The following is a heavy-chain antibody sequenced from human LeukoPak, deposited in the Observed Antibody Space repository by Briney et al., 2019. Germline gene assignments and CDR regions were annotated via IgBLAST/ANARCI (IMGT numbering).Heavy chain of an antibody. CDR1: GGSISSYY. D-gene: IGHD3-22*01. J-gene: IGHJ3*02. CDR3: ACLTTADAFGI. CDR2: IYISGST. V-gene: IGHV4-4*07. Sequence: PSETLSLTCTVSGGSISSYYWSWIRQPAGKGLEWIGRIYISGSTNYNPSLKSRVTISVDTSKNQFSLKLSSVTAADTAVYYCACLTTADAFGIWGQGTMVTVSS.